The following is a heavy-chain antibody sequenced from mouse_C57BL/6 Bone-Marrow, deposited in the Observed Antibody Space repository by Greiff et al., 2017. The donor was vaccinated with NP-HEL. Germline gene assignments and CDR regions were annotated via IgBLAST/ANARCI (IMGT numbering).Heavy chain of an antibody. J-gene: IGHJ3*01. CDR1: GYAFSSYW. CDR2: IYPGDGDT. V-gene: IGHV1-80*01. CDR3: ARGRNYYVSWFAY. D-gene: IGHD1-1*01. Sequence: VQLQQSGAELVKPGASVKISCKASGYAFSSYWMNWVKQRPGKGLEWIGQIYPGDGDTNYNGKFKGKATLTADKSSSTAYMQLSSLTSEDSAVYFCARGRNYYVSWFAYWGQGTLVTVSA.